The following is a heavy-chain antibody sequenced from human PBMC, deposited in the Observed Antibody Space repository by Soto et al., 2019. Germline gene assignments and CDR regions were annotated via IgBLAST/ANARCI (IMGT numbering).Heavy chain of an antibody. Sequence: ESLKMCVKCAGYSLTSYWISWVRQVPGKGLEWMGRIDPSDSYTNYSPSFQGHVTISADKSISTAYLQWSSLKASDTAMYYCASHRSPYYYYGMDVWGQGTTVSVSS. CDR2: IDPSDSYT. V-gene: IGHV5-10-1*01. CDR3: ASHRSPYYYYGMDV. J-gene: IGHJ6*02. CDR1: GYSLTSYW.